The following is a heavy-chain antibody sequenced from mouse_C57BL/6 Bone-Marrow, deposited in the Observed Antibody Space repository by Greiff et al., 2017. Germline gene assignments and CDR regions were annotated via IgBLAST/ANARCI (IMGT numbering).Heavy chain of an antibody. CDR2: ISSGSSTI. CDR1: GFTFSDYG. CDR3: ARTYYDYDGYYFDY. J-gene: IGHJ2*01. D-gene: IGHD2-4*01. Sequence: EVKLQESGGGLVKPGGSLKLSCAASGFTFSDYGMHWVRQAPEKGLEWVAYISSGSSTIYYADTVKGRFTISRDNAKNTLFLQMTSLRSEDTAMYYCARTYYDYDGYYFDYWGQGTILTVSS. V-gene: IGHV5-17*01.